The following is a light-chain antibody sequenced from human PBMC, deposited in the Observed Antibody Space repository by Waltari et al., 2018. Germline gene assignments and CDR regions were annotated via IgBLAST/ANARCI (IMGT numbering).Light chain of an antibody. J-gene: IGLJ3*02. CDR1: ELEDKY. CDR2: QDQ. V-gene: IGLV3-1*01. CDR3: QAWESGTGVWV. Sequence: QELTQPPSVSVSSGQTASIPCSGAELEDKYTFWYQQKPGQSPVVVIFQDQKRPSGIPERFSGSNSGNTATLTIGGTQAMDEADYYCQAWESGTGVWVFGGGTKLTVL.